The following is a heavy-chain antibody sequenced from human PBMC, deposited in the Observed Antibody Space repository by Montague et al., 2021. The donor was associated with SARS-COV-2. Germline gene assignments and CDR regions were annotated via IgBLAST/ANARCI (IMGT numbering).Heavy chain of an antibody. Sequence: SETLSLTCAVYGGSFSGYYWTWIRQPPGKGLEWIGENNYSGSTNYNPSLKSRVTMSVGMSKNQFSLKLRSVTAADTAVYYCARGRGLAVLFDFYYYGMDVWGQGTTVTVS. J-gene: IGHJ6*02. CDR2: NNYSGST. CDR3: ARGRGLAVLFDFYYYGMDV. D-gene: IGHD3-3*02. CDR1: GGSFSGYY. V-gene: IGHV4-34*01.